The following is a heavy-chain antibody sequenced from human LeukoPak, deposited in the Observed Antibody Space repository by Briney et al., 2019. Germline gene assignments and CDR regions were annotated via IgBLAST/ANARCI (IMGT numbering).Heavy chain of an antibody. D-gene: IGHD6-13*01. J-gene: IGHJ4*02. V-gene: IGHV3-7*03. CDR2: IKPDGTTK. CDR3: ARSIPYGTTWYGRSDY. Sequence: GGSLRLSCAASGFPFSSYSMTWVRQAPGKGLEWVANIKPDGTTKFHVDSVKGRFTISRDNALNSLYLQMNSLRAEDTAIYYCARSIPYGTTWYGRSDYWGQGTLVTVSS. CDR1: GFPFSSYS.